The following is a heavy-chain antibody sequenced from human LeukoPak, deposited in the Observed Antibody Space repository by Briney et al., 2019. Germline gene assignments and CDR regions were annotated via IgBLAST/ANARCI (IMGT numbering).Heavy chain of an antibody. CDR2: ISSSSSYI. CDR1: GFTFSSYA. Sequence: PGGSLRLSCAASGFTFSSYAMSWVRQAPGKGLEWVSSISSSSSYIYYADSVKGRFTISRDNAKNSLYLQMNSLRAEDTAVYYCARDFTIPTGHWGQGTMVTVSS. V-gene: IGHV3-21*01. D-gene: IGHD3-3*01. J-gene: IGHJ3*01. CDR3: ARDFTIPTGH.